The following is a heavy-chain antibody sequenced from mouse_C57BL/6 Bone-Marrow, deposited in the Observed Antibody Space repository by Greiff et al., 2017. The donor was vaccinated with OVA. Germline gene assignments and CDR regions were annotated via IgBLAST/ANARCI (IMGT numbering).Heavy chain of an antibody. CDR2: IYPGSGST. D-gene: IGHD1-1*01. V-gene: IGHV1-55*01. CDR1: GYTFTSYW. J-gene: IGHJ2*01. CDR3: ARSGYGSSYGYFDY. Sequence: QVQLQQSGAELVRPGASVTLSCKASGYTFTSYWITWVKQRPGQGLEWIGDIYPGSGSTNYNEKFKSKATLTVDTSSSTAYMQLSSLTSEDSAVYYCARSGYGSSYGYFDYWGQGTTLTVSS.